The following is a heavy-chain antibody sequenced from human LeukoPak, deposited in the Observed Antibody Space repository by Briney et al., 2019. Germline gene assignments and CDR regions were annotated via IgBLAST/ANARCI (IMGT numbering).Heavy chain of an antibody. D-gene: IGHD3-10*01. J-gene: IGHJ6*03. V-gene: IGHV3-21*01. Sequence: GGSLRLSCAASGFTFSSYSMNWVRQAPGKGLEWVSSISSSSSYIYYADSVKGRFTISRDNAKNSLYLQMNSLRAEDTAVYYCAKDPWSPYYYGSGSGYMDVWGKGTTVTISS. CDR2: ISSSSSYI. CDR1: GFTFSSYS. CDR3: AKDPWSPYYYGSGSGYMDV.